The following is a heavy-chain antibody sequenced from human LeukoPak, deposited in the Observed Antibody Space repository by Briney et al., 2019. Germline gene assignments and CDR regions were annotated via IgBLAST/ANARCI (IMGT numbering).Heavy chain of an antibody. CDR3: ARAPARGMSRIQLWSPRYFDL. V-gene: IGHV4-34*01. D-gene: IGHD5-18*01. CDR2: INHSGST. Sequence: PSETLSLTCAVSGGSFSGYYWSWIRQPPGKGLEWIGEINHSGSTNYNPSLKSRVTIPVDTSKNQFSLKLSSVTAADTAVYYCARAPARGMSRIQLWSPRYFDLGGGGTLVTVSS. J-gene: IGHJ2*01. CDR1: GGSFSGYY.